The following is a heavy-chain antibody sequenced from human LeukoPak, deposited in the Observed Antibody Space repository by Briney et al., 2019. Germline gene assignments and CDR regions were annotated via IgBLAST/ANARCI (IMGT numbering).Heavy chain of an antibody. J-gene: IGHJ4*02. CDR3: TRLGYNYDSSDNY. V-gene: IGHV3-73*01. D-gene: IGHD3-22*01. Sequence: GGSLRLSCAASGFTFGGSAMHWVRQASGKGLEWLGRIRSKANSYATVYAASVKGRFTISRDDSKNTAYLQMNSLKTEDTAVYYCTRLGYNYDSSDNYWGQGTLVTVSS. CDR2: IRSKANSYAT. CDR1: GFTFGGSA.